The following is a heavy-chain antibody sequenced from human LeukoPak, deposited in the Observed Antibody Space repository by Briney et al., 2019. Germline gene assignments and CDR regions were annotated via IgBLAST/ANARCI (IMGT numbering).Heavy chain of an antibody. CDR1: GYTFTSYG. CDR2: ISAYNGNT. D-gene: IGHD5-12*01. V-gene: IGHV1-18*01. CDR3: ARSRQRRGYNFDY. J-gene: IGHJ4*02. Sequence: ASVKVSCKTSGYTFTSYGYSWVRQAPGQGLEWMGWISAYNGNTKYAQKFQGRVTMTTVTPASTAYMELRSLTFDDTAVYYCARSRQRRGYNFDYWGQGALVTVSS.